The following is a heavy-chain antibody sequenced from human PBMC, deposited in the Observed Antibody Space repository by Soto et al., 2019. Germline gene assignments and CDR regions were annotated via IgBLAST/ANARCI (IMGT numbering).Heavy chain of an antibody. J-gene: IGHJ6*03. V-gene: IGHV3-30*18. Sequence: GGSLRLSCAASGFTFSSYGMHWVRQAPGKGLEWVAVISYDGSNKYYADSVKGRFTISRDNSKNTLYLQMNSLRAEDTAVYYCAKDGRYGTVHYYYMDVWGKGTTVTVSS. D-gene: IGHD2-8*02. CDR1: GFTFSSYG. CDR3: AKDGRYGTVHYYYMDV. CDR2: ISYDGSNK.